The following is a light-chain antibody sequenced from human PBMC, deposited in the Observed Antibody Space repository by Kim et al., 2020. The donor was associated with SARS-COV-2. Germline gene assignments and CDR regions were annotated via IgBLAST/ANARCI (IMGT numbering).Light chain of an antibody. Sequence: EIFMTQSPATLSVSPGERATLSCRSSQSVTRKLAWYQQRPGQAPRLLIYGASTRATGIPARFSGSGSGTDFTLTISSLQSEDSAVYYCQQYDDWPLYTFGQGTKLEIK. V-gene: IGKV3-15*01. J-gene: IGKJ2*01. CDR3: QQYDDWPLYT. CDR2: GAS. CDR1: QSVTRK.